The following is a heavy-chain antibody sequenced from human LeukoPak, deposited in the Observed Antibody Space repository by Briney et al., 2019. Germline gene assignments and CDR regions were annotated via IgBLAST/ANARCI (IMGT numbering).Heavy chain of an antibody. CDR3: ARVRQLSYYYYYMDV. CDR1: GYTFTSYG. D-gene: IGHD6-6*01. Sequence: GASVKVSCKASGYTFTSYGISWVRQAPGQGLEWMGWISAYNGNTNYAQKLQGRVTMTTDTSTSTAYMELRSLRSDDTAVYYCARVRQLSYYYYYMDVWGKGTTVTFSS. V-gene: IGHV1-18*01. J-gene: IGHJ6*03. CDR2: ISAYNGNT.